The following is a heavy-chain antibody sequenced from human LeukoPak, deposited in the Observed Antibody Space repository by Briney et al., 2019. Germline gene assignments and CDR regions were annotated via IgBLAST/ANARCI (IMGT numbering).Heavy chain of an antibody. D-gene: IGHD5-24*01. V-gene: IGHV3-53*01. Sequence: GGSLRLSCAASGFTFSSNYMSWVRQAPGKGLEGGSVIYSGGSTYYSDSVKGRFTISRDNSKNTLYLQMNSLRAEDTAVYYCASWGRDGYNYDYWGQGTLVTVSS. CDR3: ASWGRDGYNYDY. CDR2: IYSGGST. J-gene: IGHJ4*02. CDR1: GFTFSSNY.